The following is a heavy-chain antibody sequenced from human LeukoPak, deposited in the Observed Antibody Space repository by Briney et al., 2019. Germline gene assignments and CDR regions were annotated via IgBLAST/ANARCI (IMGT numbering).Heavy chain of an antibody. Sequence: PGRSLRLSCTASGFTFGDYAVSWVRRAPGRGLEWVGLIRRRAFGETAEYAASVKGRFTISRDDSKSIAYLQMNSLKTEDTAVYYCTREGAAAAYGMDVWGQGTTVTVSS. CDR1: GFTFGDYA. CDR3: TREGAAAAYGMDV. CDR2: IRRRAFGETA. J-gene: IGHJ6*02. D-gene: IGHD6-13*01. V-gene: IGHV3-49*04.